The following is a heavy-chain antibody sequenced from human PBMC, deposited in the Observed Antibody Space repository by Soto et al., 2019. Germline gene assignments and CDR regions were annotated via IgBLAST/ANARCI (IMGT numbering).Heavy chain of an antibody. CDR3: AGGRGRQQLVMSYYGMDV. CDR2: INHSGST. Sequence: QVQLQQWGAGLLKPSETLSLTCAVYGGSFSGYYWSWIRQPPGKGLEWIGEINHSGSTNYNPSLKSRVTISVDTSKNQFSLNLSSVTAADTAVYYCAGGRGRQQLVMSYYGMDVWGQGTTVTVSS. V-gene: IGHV4-34*01. D-gene: IGHD6-13*01. J-gene: IGHJ6*02. CDR1: GGSFSGYY.